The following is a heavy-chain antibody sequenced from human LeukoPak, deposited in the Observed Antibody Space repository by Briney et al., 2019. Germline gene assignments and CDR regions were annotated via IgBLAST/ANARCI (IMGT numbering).Heavy chain of an antibody. CDR3: AKASVGYSGYDYHFDY. CDR1: GFTFDDYA. V-gene: IGHV3-9*01. D-gene: IGHD5-12*01. CDR2: ISWNSGSI. J-gene: IGHJ4*02. Sequence: GGSLRLSCAASGFTFDDYAMHWVRQAPGKGLEWVSGISWNSGSIGYADSVKGRFTISRDNAKNSLYLQMNSLRAEDTALYYCAKASVGYSGYDYHFDYWGQGTLVTVSS.